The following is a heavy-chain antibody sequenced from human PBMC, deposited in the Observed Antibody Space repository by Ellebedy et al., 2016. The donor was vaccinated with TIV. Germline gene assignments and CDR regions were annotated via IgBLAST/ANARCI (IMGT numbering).Heavy chain of an antibody. J-gene: IGHJ4*02. CDR3: ARDGGPIAAAADD. CDR1: GFTFSSYW. D-gene: IGHD6-13*01. V-gene: IGHV3-7*03. CDR2: IKQGGREQ. Sequence: GESLKISCAASGFTFSSYWMSWVRQAPGKGLEWVANIKQGGREQYYVDSVKGRFTISRDNAKNSLYLQMNSLRAEDTAVYYCARDGGPIAAAADDWGQGTLVTVSS.